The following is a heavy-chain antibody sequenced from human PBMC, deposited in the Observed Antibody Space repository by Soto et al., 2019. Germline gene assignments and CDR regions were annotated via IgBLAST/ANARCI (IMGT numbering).Heavy chain of an antibody. CDR3: ARDRRAYYYGSGRLLGDWYFDL. J-gene: IGHJ2*01. V-gene: IGHV3-33*01. CDR2: IWFDGSNK. Sequence: QVQLVESGGGVVQPGRSLRLSCAASGFTFSSYGMHWVRQAPGKGLEWVADIWFDGSNKYYVDSVKGRFTISRDNSKTTLFPQRNTQRAEDTAVYYCARDRRAYYYGSGRLLGDWYFDLWGRGTLVTVSS. CDR1: GFTFSSYG. D-gene: IGHD3-10*01.